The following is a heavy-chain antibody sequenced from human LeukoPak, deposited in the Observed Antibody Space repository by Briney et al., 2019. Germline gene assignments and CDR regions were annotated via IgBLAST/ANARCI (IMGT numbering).Heavy chain of an antibody. V-gene: IGHV4-59*01. CDR3: ARVAVAETYYFDY. CDR2: IYYSGST. CDR1: GGSISSYY. D-gene: IGHD6-19*01. Sequence: SETLSLTCTVSGGSISSYYWNWIRQPPGRGLEWIGYIYYSGSTDYNPSLKSRVTISVDTSKNQFSLKLSSVTAADTAVYYCARVAVAETYYFDYWGQETLVTVSS. J-gene: IGHJ4*02.